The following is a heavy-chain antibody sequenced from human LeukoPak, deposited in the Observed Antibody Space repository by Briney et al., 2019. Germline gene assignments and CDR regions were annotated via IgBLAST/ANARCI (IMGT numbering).Heavy chain of an antibody. V-gene: IGHV5-51*01. D-gene: IGHD3-10*01. Sequence: GESLQISCEGSGYSFTSYWIAWARQMPGKGLEWMGIIYPGDSDTRYSPSFQGQVTISADKSISTAYLQWSSLKASDTAMYYCARPSGSYFKDYFDYWGQGTLVTVSS. CDR1: GYSFTSYW. CDR3: ARPSGSYFKDYFDY. J-gene: IGHJ4*02. CDR2: IYPGDSDT.